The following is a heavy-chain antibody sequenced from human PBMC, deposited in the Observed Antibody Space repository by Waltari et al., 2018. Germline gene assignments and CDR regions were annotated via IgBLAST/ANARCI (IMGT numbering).Heavy chain of an antibody. J-gene: IGHJ6*03. CDR3: ARDRGYDFWSGYGYYMDV. Sequence: QVQLVQSGAEVKKPGASVKVSCKASGSTFTGYYMHWVRQAPGQGLEWMGWINHNSGGTNDAQKFQGRVTMTRDTSISTAYMELSRLRSDDTAVYYCARDRGYDFWSGYGYYMDVWGKGTTVTVSS. D-gene: IGHD3-3*01. V-gene: IGHV1-2*02. CDR1: GSTFTGYY. CDR2: INHNSGGT.